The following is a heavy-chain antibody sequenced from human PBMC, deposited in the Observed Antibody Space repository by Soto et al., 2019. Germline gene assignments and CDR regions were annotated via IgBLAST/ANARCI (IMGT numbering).Heavy chain of an antibody. CDR2: TCHDERRI. D-gene: IGHD6-19*01. CDR3: ARGLYSNGWYYYDY. Sequence: QVQLVESGGGVVQPGMSLSLSCAASGFTFSDYAMDWVRQAPGKGLEWVALTCHDERRISYADSVKGRFTISRGNSEKTLYLQMYSLSAEDTAVNYCARGLYSNGWYYYDYWGQGTLVTVSS. CDR1: GFTFSDYA. V-gene: IGHV3-33*01. J-gene: IGHJ4*02.